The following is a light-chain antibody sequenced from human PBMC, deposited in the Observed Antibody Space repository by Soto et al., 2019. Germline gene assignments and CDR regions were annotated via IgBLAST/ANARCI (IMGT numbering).Light chain of an antibody. CDR1: QSVSSS. CDR2: GAS. Sequence: EIVMTQSPATLSVSPGERATLSCRASQSVSSSLAWYQHKPGQAPRLLIYGASTRATGIPARFSGSGSGTEFTLTISRLHAEDLAVYYCQQYKNWLTWTFGQGTKVEI. CDR3: QQYKNWLTWT. V-gene: IGKV3-15*01. J-gene: IGKJ1*01.